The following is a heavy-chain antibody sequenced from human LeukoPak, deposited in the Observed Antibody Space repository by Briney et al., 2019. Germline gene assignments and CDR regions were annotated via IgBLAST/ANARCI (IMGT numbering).Heavy chain of an antibody. D-gene: IGHD3-9*01. V-gene: IGHV3-23*01. CDR1: GFTFSSYG. CDR2: ISGSGGST. Sequence: GGSLRLSCAASGFTFSSYGMSWVRQAPGKGLEWVSAISGSGGSTYYADSVKGRFTISRDNSKNTLYLQMNSLRAEDTAVYYCAKDRRYFDWLLPFDYWGQGTLVTVSS. J-gene: IGHJ4*02. CDR3: AKDRRYFDWLLPFDY.